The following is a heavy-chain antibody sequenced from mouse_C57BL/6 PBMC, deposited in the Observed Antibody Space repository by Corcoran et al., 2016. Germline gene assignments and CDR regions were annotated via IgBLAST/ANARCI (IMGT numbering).Heavy chain of an antibody. J-gene: IGHJ2*01. V-gene: IGHV1-26*01. D-gene: IGHD4-1*01. CDR3: ARRFVTGN. CDR2: INPNNGGT. Sequence: EVQLQQSGPELVKPGASVKISCKASGYTFTDYYMNWVKQSHGKSLEWIGDINPNNGGTSYNQKFKGKATLTVDKSSSTAYMELRSLTSEDSAVYYCARRFVTGNWGQGTTLTVSS. CDR1: GYTFTDYY.